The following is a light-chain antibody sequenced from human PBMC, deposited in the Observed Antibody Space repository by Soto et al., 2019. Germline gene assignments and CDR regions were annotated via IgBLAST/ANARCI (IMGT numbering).Light chain of an antibody. Sequence: SYELTQPPSVSGTPGQTARIPCGGNDIGTKSVHWYQQKPDQSPVLVVYADSDRTSGIPERSSGSNSGNAATLTISRVEAGDEADYSCHLWDNTSDQPVFGGGTQLPVL. CDR2: ADS. J-gene: IGLJ2*01. V-gene: IGLV3-21*02. CDR1: DIGTKS. CDR3: HLWDNTSDQPV.